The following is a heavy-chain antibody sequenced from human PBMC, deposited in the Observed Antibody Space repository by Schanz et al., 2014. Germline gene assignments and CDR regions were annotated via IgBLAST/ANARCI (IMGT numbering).Heavy chain of an antibody. CDR1: GFTFSSYS. CDR3: ARDLNRCGGDCYSG. J-gene: IGHJ4*02. Sequence: EVQLVESGGGLVKPGGSLRLSCAASGFTFSSYSMNWVRQAPGRGLEWVSSISPSSSYIYYADSVKGRFTISRDNAKNSLYLQMTSLRAEDTAVYYCARDLNRCGGDCYSGWGKGTRGTVSS. V-gene: IGHV3-21*02. CDR2: ISPSSSYI. D-gene: IGHD2-21*02.